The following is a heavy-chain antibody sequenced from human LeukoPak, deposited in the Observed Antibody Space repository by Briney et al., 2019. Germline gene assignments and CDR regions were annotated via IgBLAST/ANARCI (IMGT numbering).Heavy chain of an antibody. D-gene: IGHD2-15*01. CDR2: IHTSGST. CDR3: ARDAEYCSGGSCYYKEFDY. J-gene: IGHJ4*02. Sequence: PSETLSLTCTVSGGSISGYFWSWIRQPAGKGLEWIGRIHTSGSTNYNPSLKSRVTMSVDTSKNQFSLQLTSVTAADTAVYYCARDAEYCSGGSCYYKEFDYWGQGTLVTVSS. CDR1: GGSISGYF. V-gene: IGHV4-4*07.